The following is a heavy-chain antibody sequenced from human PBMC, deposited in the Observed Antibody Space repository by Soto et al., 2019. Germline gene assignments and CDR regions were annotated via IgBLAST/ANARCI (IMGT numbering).Heavy chain of an antibody. V-gene: IGHV4-39*01. CDR1: GDSISSSSYY. Sequence: QLQMQESGPGLVKPSETLSLTCTVSGDSISSSSYYWGWIRQPPGKGLEWIGSIYYSGSTYYNPSLKSRVTISVDTSKNQFSLKLSSVTAADTAVYYCARHRPRGGWYGGVSWFDPWGQGTLVTVSS. CDR2: IYYSGST. D-gene: IGHD6-19*01. J-gene: IGHJ5*02. CDR3: ARHRPRGGWYGGVSWFDP.